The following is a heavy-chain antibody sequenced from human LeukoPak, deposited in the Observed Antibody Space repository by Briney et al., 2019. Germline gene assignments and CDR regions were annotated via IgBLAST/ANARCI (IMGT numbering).Heavy chain of an antibody. CDR3: ARKFTD. CDR2: IYYSGST. D-gene: IGHD4-4*01. J-gene: IGHJ4*02. V-gene: IGHV4-59*08. Sequence: PSETLSLTCTVSGGSISSDYWSWIRQPPGKGLEWIGYIYYSGSTNYNPSLKSRVTISVDTSKNQFSLKLSSVTAADTAVYYCARKFTDWGQGTLVTVSS. CDR1: GGSISSDY.